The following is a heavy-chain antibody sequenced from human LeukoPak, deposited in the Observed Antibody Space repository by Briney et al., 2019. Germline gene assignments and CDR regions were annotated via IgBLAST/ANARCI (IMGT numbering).Heavy chain of an antibody. CDR1: GGTFNSYA. CDR2: IIPIIGIA. D-gene: IGHD2-8*01. Sequence: SSVKVSCKASGGTFNSYAISWVRQPPGQGLEWMGRIIPIIGIANYAQKFQGRVTITADKSTSTAYMELSSLRAEDTAVYYCAKEGGDIVIMVYAMSLTPDYWGQGTLVTVTS. CDR3: AKEGGDIVIMVYAMSLTPDY. V-gene: IGHV1-69*04. J-gene: IGHJ4*02.